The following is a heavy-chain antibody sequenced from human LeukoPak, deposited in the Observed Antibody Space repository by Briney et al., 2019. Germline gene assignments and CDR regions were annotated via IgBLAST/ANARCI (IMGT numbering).Heavy chain of an antibody. D-gene: IGHD3-9*01. J-gene: IGHJ4*02. V-gene: IGHV4-59*12. CDR1: GGSISSYY. CDR2: IYYSGST. CDR3: ARVPYYDILTGHINFDY. Sequence: SETLSLTCTVSGGSISSYYWGWIRQPPGKGLEWIGYIYYSGSTNYNPSLKSRVTISVDTSKNQFSLKLSSVTAADTAVYYCARVPYYDILTGHINFDYWGQGTLVTVSS.